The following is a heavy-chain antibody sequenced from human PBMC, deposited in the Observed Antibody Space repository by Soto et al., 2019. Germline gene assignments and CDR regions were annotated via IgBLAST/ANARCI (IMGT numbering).Heavy chain of an antibody. Sequence: QVQLVQSGAEVKKPGSSVKVSCKASGGTFSSYAISWVRQAPGQGREWMGGIIPILGTANYAQKFQGRVTITADEPTSTAYMELSSLRSEDTAVYYCARDVIAAAGTAGWGQGTLVTVSS. CDR2: IIPILGTA. CDR1: GGTFSSYA. CDR3: ARDVIAAAGTAG. J-gene: IGHJ4*02. D-gene: IGHD6-13*01. V-gene: IGHV1-69*12.